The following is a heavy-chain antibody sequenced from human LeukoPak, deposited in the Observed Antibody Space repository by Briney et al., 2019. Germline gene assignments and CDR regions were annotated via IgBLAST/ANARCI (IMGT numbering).Heavy chain of an antibody. V-gene: IGHV3-48*04. Sequence: GGSLRLSCAASGFTFSSYSMNWVRQAPGKGLEWVSSISSSGSTIYYADSVKGRFTISRDNAKNSLYLQMNSLRAEDTAVYCCAPPQGQQLVQREWGQGTLVTVSS. CDR3: APPQGQQLVQRE. CDR2: ISSSGSTI. D-gene: IGHD6-13*01. J-gene: IGHJ4*02. CDR1: GFTFSSYS.